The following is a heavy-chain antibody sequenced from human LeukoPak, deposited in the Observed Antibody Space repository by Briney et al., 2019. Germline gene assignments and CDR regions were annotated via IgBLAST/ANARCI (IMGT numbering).Heavy chain of an antibody. CDR1: GFTFSTYW. J-gene: IGHJ4*02. Sequence: GGSLRLSCAASGFTFSTYWMHWVRQAPGKGLVWVARIKGDGSSTIYADSVKGRFTISRDNSKNTLYLQMNSLRAEDTAVYYCARSDYFDYWGQGTLVTVSS. V-gene: IGHV3-74*01. CDR2: IKGDGSST. CDR3: ARSDYFDY.